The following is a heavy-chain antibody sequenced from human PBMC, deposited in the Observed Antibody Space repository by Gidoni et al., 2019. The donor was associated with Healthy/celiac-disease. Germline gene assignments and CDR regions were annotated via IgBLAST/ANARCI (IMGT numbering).Heavy chain of an antibody. D-gene: IGHD3-10*01. Sequence: QLQLQESGPGLVKPSETLSLTCTVSGGSISSSSYYWGWIRQPPGKGLEWIGSIYYSGSTYYNPSLKSRFTISVDTSKNQFSLKLSSVTAADTAVYYCAREVEGSGSYYNYWGQGTLVTVSS. V-gene: IGHV4-39*01. J-gene: IGHJ4*02. CDR3: AREVEGSGSYYNY. CDR2: IYYSGST. CDR1: GGSISSSSYY.